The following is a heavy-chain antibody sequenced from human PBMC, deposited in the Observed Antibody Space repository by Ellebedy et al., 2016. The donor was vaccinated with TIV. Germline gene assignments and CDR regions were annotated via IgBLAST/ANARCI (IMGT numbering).Heavy chain of an antibody. V-gene: IGHV1-8*01. D-gene: IGHD3-22*01. Sequence: ASVKVSCXASGYTFTSYDINWVRQATGQGLEWMGWMNPNSGNTGYAQKFQGRVTMTRNTSISTAYMELSSLRSEDTAVYYCARSGQSEYYYDSSGYYKFFQHWGQGTLVTVSS. CDR1: GYTFTSYD. CDR3: ARSGQSEYYYDSSGYYKFFQH. CDR2: MNPNSGNT. J-gene: IGHJ1*01.